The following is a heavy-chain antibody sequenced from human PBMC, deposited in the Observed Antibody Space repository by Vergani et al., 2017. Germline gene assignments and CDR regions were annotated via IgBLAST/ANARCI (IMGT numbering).Heavy chain of an antibody. V-gene: IGHV1-46*01. D-gene: IGHD4-23*01. CDR1: GYTFTNYY. Sequence: QVQLVQSGAEVKKPGASVKVSCKASGYTFTNYYMHWVRPAPGQGLAWMGVIDHSGGSTSYAQRCQGRGTMPRDTSTSTGYMELRSLRSEDTSVYYCARGYYGGNLFDYWGQGTLVTVSS. CDR3: ARGYYGGNLFDY. J-gene: IGHJ4*02. CDR2: IDHSGGST.